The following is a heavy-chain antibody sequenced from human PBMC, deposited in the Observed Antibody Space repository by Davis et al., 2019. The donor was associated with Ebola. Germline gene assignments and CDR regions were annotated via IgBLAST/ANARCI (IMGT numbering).Heavy chain of an antibody. CDR3: ARNPTIPTGQWLVVG. J-gene: IGHJ4*02. CDR2: IKQDGSEK. CDR1: GFTFSSYW. D-gene: IGHD6-19*01. Sequence: GESLKISCAASGFTFSSYWMSWVRQAPGKGLEWVANIKQDGSEKYYVDSVKGRFTISRDNAKNSLYLQMNSLRAEDTAVYYWARNPTIPTGQWLVVGWGQGTLVTVSS. V-gene: IGHV3-7*01.